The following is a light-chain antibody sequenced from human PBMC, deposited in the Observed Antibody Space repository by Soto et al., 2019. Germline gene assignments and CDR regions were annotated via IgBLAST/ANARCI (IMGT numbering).Light chain of an antibody. CDR3: LQDYNYPWT. V-gene: IGKV1-6*01. CDR2: AAS. Sequence: AIQMTQSPSSLSASVGDRVTITCRASQGIRNELGWYQQKPGKAPKLLIYAASSLQSGVPSRFPGSGSGTAFTLTISSLQPEDFATYYCLQDYNYPWTFGQGTKVEIK. J-gene: IGKJ1*01. CDR1: QGIRNE.